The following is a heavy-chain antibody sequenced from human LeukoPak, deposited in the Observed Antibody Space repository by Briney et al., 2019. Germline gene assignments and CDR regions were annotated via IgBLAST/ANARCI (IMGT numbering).Heavy chain of an antibody. CDR2: ISGSGDNT. J-gene: IGHJ4*02. D-gene: IGHD3-22*01. Sequence: GGSLRLSCAASGFTFSSYAMIWVRQAPGKGLEWVSGISGSGDNTYYADSVKGRFTISRDNSKNTLYVQVNSLGTEDTAAYYCAKGSYYDSSGSFYFDYWGQGTLVTVSS. CDR3: AKGSYYDSSGSFYFDY. CDR1: GFTFSSYA. V-gene: IGHV3-23*01.